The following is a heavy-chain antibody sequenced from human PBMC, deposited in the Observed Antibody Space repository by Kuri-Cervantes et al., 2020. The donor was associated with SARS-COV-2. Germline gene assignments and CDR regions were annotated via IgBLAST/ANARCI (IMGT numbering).Heavy chain of an antibody. Sequence: GRSLKISCAASGFTFSSYGMHWVRQAPGKGLEWVAVISYDGSNKYYADSVKGRFTISRDNSKNTLYLQMNSLRAEDTAVYYCAKDLLLYYNYYYGMDVWGQGTTVTVSS. CDR2: ISYDGSNK. CDR3: AKDLLLYYNYYYGMDV. V-gene: IGHV3-30*18. D-gene: IGHD3-3*01. J-gene: IGHJ6*02. CDR1: GFTFSSYG.